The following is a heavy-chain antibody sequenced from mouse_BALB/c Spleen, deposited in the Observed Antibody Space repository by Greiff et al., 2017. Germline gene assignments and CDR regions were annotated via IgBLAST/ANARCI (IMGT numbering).Heavy chain of an antibody. Sequence: EVQRVESGPGLVEPSQSLSLTCTVTGYSITSDYAWNWIRQFPGNKLEWMGYISYSGSTCYNPSLKSRISITRDTSKNQFFLQLNSVTTEETATFDRAREEGQLGCPCAYWGQGTLVTVSA. D-gene: IGHD3-2*01. CDR1: GYSITSDYA. V-gene: IGHV3-2*02. CDR3: AREEGQLGCPCAY. CDR2: ISYSGST. J-gene: IGHJ3*01.